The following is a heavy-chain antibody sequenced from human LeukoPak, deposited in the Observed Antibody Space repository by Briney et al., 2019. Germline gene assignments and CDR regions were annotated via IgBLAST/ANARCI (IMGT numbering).Heavy chain of an antibody. D-gene: IGHD5-18*01. V-gene: IGHV3-11*05. Sequence: GGSLRLSCAASGFTFSDYSMSWIRQAPGKGLEWVSYISTSSSYTNYADSVKGRFTISKDNAKNSLYLQMNSLRAEDTAVYYCARGGPGYDYFDYWGQGTLVAVSS. CDR1: GFTFSDYS. CDR2: ISTSSSYT. CDR3: ARGGPGYDYFDY. J-gene: IGHJ4*02.